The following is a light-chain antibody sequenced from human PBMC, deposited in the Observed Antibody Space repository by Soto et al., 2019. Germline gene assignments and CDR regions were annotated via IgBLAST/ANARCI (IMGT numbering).Light chain of an antibody. Sequence: QSALTQPASVSGSPGQSITISCTGTSSDVGGYNYVSWYQQHPGKAPKLMIYEVSNRPSGVSNRFSGSKSGNTASLTISGLQAEDGGDYYCSSYTSSSTHWVFGGGTKLTVL. CDR3: SSYTSSSTHWV. V-gene: IGLV2-14*01. CDR1: SSDVGGYNY. J-gene: IGLJ3*02. CDR2: EVS.